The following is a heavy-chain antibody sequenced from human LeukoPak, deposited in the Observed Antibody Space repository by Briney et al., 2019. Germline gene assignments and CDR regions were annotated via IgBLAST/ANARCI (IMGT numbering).Heavy chain of an antibody. J-gene: IGHJ4*02. V-gene: IGHV1-24*01. CDR2: FDPEDGEI. CDR1: GYTLTELS. Sequence: ASVKVSCKVSGYTLTELSMHWVRQAPGKGLEWMGGFDPEDGEIIYAQKFQGRVTMTEDTSTDTAYMELSSLRSEDTALYYCATASGGYDYVPDCWGQGTLVTVSS. CDR3: ATASGGYDYVPDC. D-gene: IGHD5-12*01.